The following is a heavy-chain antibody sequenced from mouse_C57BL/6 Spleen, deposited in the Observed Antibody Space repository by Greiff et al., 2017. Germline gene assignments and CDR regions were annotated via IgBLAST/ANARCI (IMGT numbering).Heavy chain of an antibody. V-gene: IGHV1-22*01. Sequence: VQLQQSGPELVKPGASVKMSCKASGYTFTDYNMHWVKQSHGKSLEWIGYINPNNGGTSYNQKFKGKATLTVNKSSSTAYMELRSLTSEDSAVYYCARAGIYYGNYVDYAMDYWGQGTSVTVSS. CDR1: GYTFTDYN. CDR3: ARAGIYYGNYVDYAMDY. CDR2: INPNNGGT. J-gene: IGHJ4*01. D-gene: IGHD2-1*01.